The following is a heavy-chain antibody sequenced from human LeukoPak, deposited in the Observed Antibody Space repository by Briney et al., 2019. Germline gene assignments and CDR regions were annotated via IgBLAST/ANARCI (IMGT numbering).Heavy chain of an antibody. D-gene: IGHD2-21*01. V-gene: IGHV1-18*01. Sequence: GSSVNVSCKASVGTFSSYAISWVGQAPGQGREWVGGISADNGKRDYAQRLQGRVTMTTDTSTSTAYTELRSLRSDDTAVYYCARLCSIRWCLHDWFDPWGQGTLVTVSS. CDR1: VGTFSSYA. CDR3: ARLCSIRWCLHDWFDP. CDR2: ISADNGKR. J-gene: IGHJ5*02.